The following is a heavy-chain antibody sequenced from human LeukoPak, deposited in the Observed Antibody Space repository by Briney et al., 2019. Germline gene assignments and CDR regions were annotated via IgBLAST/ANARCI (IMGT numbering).Heavy chain of an antibody. CDR2: ITHSGST. D-gene: IGHD6-13*01. V-gene: IGHV4-34*01. CDR3: ARDRVGQQLVGRNYYYYYMDV. J-gene: IGHJ6*03. CDR1: GGSFSGYY. Sequence: PSETLSLTCAVYGGSFSGYYWSWIRQPPGKGLEWVGEITHSGSTNYNPSLKSRVTISVDTSKNQFSLKLSSVTAADTAVYYCARDRVGQQLVGRNYYYYYMDVWGKGTTVTISS.